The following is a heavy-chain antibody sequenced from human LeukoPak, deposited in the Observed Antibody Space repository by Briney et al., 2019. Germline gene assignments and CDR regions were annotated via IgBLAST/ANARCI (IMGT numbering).Heavy chain of an antibody. CDR3: AKSELAPSGSYYNRRGDRAGPEAN. D-gene: IGHD3-10*01. CDR2: ISGSGGST. CDR1: GFTFSSYA. J-gene: IGHJ4*02. V-gene: IGHV3-23*01. Sequence: GGSLRLSCAASGFTFSSYAMSWVRQAPGKGLEWVSAISGSGGSTYYADSVKGRFTISRDNSKNTLYLQMNSLRAEDTAVYYCAKSELAPSGSYYNRRGDRAGPEANWGQGTLVTVSS.